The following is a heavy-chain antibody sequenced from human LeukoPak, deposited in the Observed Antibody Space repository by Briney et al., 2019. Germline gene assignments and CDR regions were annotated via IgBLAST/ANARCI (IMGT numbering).Heavy chain of an antibody. V-gene: IGHV4-39*01. J-gene: IGHJ4*02. CDR1: GGSISSSSYY. D-gene: IGHD6-13*01. Sequence: PSETLSLTCTVSGGSISSSSYYWGWIRQPPGKGLEWIGSIYYSGSTYYNPSLKSRVTISVDTSKNRFSLKLSSVTAADTAVYDCARRPSYSSIDYWGQGTLVTVSS. CDR3: ARRPSYSSIDY. CDR2: IYYSGST.